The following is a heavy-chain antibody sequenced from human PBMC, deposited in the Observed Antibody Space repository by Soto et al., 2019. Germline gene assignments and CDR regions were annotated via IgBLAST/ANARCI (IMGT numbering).Heavy chain of an antibody. CDR2: INESGAST. J-gene: IGHJ4*02. CDR3: VKRDCGNCPWSS. V-gene: IGHV3-23*01. D-gene: IGHD2-21*01. CDR1: GFTFNNIA. Sequence: EVQLLESGGGLVQPGGSLRLSCAASGFTFNNIAMGWVRQAPGKGLKYVSSINESGASTFYADSVKGRFTISRDNSKSTLHLQMNSLRADDTAVYYCVKRDCGNCPWSSWGQGSLVTVSS.